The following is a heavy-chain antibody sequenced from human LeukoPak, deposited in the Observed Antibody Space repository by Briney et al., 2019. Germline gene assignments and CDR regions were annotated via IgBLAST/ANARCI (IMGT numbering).Heavy chain of an antibody. CDR3: GRIAINANNGMDV. J-gene: IGHJ6*02. V-gene: IGHV3-11*01. CDR1: GFTFSDYY. Sequence: GGSLRLSCAASGFTFSDYYMSWIRQAPGKGLEWVSYISTSGNTIYYADSVKGRFTISRDNAKNSLYLQMNSLRAEDTAVYYCGRIAINANNGMDVWGQGTTVTVSS. D-gene: IGHD1/OR15-1a*01. CDR2: ISTSGNTI.